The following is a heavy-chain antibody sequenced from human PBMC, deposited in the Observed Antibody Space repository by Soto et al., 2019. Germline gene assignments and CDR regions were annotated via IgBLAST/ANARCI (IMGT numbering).Heavy chain of an antibody. CDR3: ARDRKFWSGYFTYRFDS. J-gene: IGHJ5*01. Sequence: PGGSLRLSCATSGFTFRNYWRSWVRQAPGKGLEWVANIKQDGSEKYYVDSVKGRFTISRDNPKNSLSLQMHSMRAEDTAVYYYARDRKFWSGYFTYRFDSWGHGTLVTVSS. V-gene: IGHV3-7*03. D-gene: IGHD3-3*01. CDR1: GFTFRNYW. CDR2: IKQDGSEK.